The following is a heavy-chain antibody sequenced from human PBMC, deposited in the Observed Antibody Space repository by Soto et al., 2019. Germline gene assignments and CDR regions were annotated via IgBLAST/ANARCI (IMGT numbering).Heavy chain of an antibody. CDR2: INAGNGNT. D-gene: IGHD3-3*01. V-gene: IGHV1-3*01. Sequence: GASVKVSCKASGYTFTSYAMHWVRQAPGQRLEWMGWINAGNGNTKYSQKFQGRVTITRDTSASTAYMELSSLRSEDTAVYYCAREGVEWSLTYYYYYGMDVWGQGTTVTVSS. CDR3: AREGVEWSLTYYYYYGMDV. CDR1: GYTFTSYA. J-gene: IGHJ6*02.